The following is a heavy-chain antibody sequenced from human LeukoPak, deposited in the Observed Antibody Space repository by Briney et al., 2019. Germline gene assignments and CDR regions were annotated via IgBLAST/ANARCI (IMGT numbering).Heavy chain of an antibody. CDR2: ISAYNGNT. J-gene: IGHJ4*02. D-gene: IGHD3-9*01. CDR3: AREGYYDILTGYPYPGRASDY. Sequence: ASVKVSCKASGYTFTSYGISWVRQAPGQGLEWMGWISAYNGNTNYAQKLQGRVTMTTDTSTSTAYMELRSLRSDDTAVYYCAREGYYDILTGYPYPGRASDYWGQGTLVTVSS. CDR1: GYTFTSYG. V-gene: IGHV1-18*01.